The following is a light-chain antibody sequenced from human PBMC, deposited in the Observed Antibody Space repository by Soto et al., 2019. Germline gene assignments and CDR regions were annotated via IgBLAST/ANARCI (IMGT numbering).Light chain of an antibody. Sequence: QSVLTQPASVSGSPGQSITISCTGTSSDVGGYNYVSWFQQHPGKAPKLMIYEVSRRPSGVSDRFTGSKSGNTASLTISGLQPDDEADYYCNSHERSNIRVFGGGTQLTVL. CDR2: EVS. V-gene: IGLV2-14*01. CDR3: NSHERSNIRV. J-gene: IGLJ7*01. CDR1: SSDVGGYNY.